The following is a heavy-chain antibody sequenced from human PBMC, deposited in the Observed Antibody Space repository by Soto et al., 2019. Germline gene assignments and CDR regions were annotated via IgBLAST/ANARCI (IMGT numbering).Heavy chain of an antibody. V-gene: IGHV5-10-1*01. J-gene: IGHJ6*02. CDR2: IDPSDSYT. CDR3: ARLSGYDSSYYYYGMDV. Sequence: PGESLKISCKGSGYSFTSYWISWVRQMPGKGLEWMGRIDPSDSYTNYSPSFQGHVTISADKSISTAYLQWSSLKASDTAMYYCARLSGYDSSYYYYGMDVWGQGTTVTVSS. D-gene: IGHD5-12*01. CDR1: GYSFTSYW.